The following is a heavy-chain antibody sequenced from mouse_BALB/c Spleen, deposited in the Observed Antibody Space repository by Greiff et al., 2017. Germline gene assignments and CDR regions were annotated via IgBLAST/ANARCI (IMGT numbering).Heavy chain of an antibody. CDR3: NARRGYERGWFAY. J-gene: IGHJ3*01. D-gene: IGHD2-2*01. Sequence: VQLQQSGAELVRSGASVKLSCTASGFNIKDYYMHWVKQRPEQGLEWIGWIDPKNGDTEYAPKFQGKATMTADTSSNTAYLQLSSLTSEDTAVYYCNARRGYERGWFAYWGQGTLVTVSA. CDR1: GFNIKDYY. V-gene: IGHV14-4*02. CDR2: IDPKNGDT.